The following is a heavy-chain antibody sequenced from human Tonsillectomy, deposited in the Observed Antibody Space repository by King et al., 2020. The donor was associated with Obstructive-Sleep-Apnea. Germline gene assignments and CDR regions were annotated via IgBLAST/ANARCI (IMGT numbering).Heavy chain of an antibody. D-gene: IGHD6-13*01. V-gene: IGHV3-11*01. CDR2: ISSSGDNI. CDR1: GFAFRAFY. Sequence: VQLVESGGGLVKPGGSLRLSCAASGFAFRAFYMAWMRPAPGKGLDLVSYISSSGDNIIYADSVKGRFTISRDNAKNSVSLQMNSLRAEDTAVYYCAREGYSRDYGLDVWGQGTTVTVSS. J-gene: IGHJ6*02. CDR3: AREGYSRDYGLDV.